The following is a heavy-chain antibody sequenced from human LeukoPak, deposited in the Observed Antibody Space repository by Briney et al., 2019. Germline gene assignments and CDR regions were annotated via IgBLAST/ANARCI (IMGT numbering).Heavy chain of an antibody. CDR1: GFTFSSYG. CDR3: ARGGDCSGGICYELDDY. Sequence: QPGGSLRLSCAASGFTFSSYGMHWVRQAPGKGLEWVAVIWYDGSNKYYADSVKGRFTISRDNSKNTLYLQMNSLRAEDTAVYYCARGGDCSGGICYELDDYWGQGTLVTVSS. D-gene: IGHD2-15*01. CDR2: IWYDGSNK. J-gene: IGHJ4*02. V-gene: IGHV3-33*01.